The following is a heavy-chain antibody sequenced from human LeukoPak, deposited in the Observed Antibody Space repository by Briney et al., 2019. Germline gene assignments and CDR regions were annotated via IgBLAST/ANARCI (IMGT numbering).Heavy chain of an antibody. V-gene: IGHV5-51*01. Sequence: ESLKISCTGSGYSFTIYCIGWVRQMPGKGLEWMGIIYPGGSDTRYSPSFQGQVTISADKSISTAYLQWSSLKASDTAMYYCAILKWELLGWFDRWGQGTLVTVSS. CDR2: IYPGGSDT. CDR3: AILKWELLGWFDR. D-gene: IGHD1-26*01. J-gene: IGHJ5*02. CDR1: GYSFTIYC.